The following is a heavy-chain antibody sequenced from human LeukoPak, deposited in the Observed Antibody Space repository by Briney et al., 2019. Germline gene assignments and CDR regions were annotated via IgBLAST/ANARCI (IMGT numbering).Heavy chain of an antibody. CDR3: AEAGNAYNWNPFDR. CDR2: ISYDGSNK. Sequence: PGRSLRLSCAGSGFTFSSYGMHWVRQAPGKGLEWVALISYDGSNKYYADSVKGRFTISRDNSKNTLYLQMNSLRAEDTAVYYCAEAGNAYNWNPFDRWGQGTLVTVSS. CDR1: GFTFSSYG. J-gene: IGHJ4*02. D-gene: IGHD1-20*01. V-gene: IGHV3-30*03.